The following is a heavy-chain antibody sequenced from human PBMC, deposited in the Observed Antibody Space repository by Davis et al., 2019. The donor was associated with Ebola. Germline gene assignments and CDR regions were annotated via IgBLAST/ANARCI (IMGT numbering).Heavy chain of an antibody. V-gene: IGHV3-30-3*01. Sequence: GESLKISCAASGFTFSTYTMHWVRQAPGKGLDWVSLISYDGIDKYYADSAKGRFTISRDNAKNSLYLQMNSLRAEDTAVYYCARERWLQLRLYYFDYWGQGTLVTVSS. CDR1: GFTFSTYT. D-gene: IGHD5-24*01. J-gene: IGHJ4*02. CDR3: ARERWLQLRLYYFDY. CDR2: ISYDGIDK.